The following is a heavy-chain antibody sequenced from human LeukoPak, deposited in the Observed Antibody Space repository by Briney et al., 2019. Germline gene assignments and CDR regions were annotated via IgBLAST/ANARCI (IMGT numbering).Heavy chain of an antibody. D-gene: IGHD5-18*01. J-gene: IGHJ4*02. CDR2: IIPILGIA. CDR1: GGTFSSYA. V-gene: IGHV1-69*04. CDR3: ARDPTSTAMVTFFDY. Sequence: SVKVSYKASGGTFSSYAISWVRQAPGQGLEWMGRIIPILGIANYAQKFQGRVTITADKSTSTAYMELSSLRSEDTAVYYCARDPTSTAMVTFFDYWGQGTLVTVSS.